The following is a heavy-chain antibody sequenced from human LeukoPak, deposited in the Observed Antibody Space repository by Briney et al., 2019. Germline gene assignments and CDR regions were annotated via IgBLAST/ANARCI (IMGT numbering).Heavy chain of an antibody. D-gene: IGHD5-12*01. V-gene: IGHV3-23*01. CDR2: ISGNGANT. Sequence: GGSLRLSCAASGFTFSSYWMSWARQAPGKGLEWVSSISGNGANTYYADSVKGRFTISRDNSKNTLYLQMNSLRAEDTAVYYCAKDRSGYDSYYYYMDVWGKGTTVTVSS. J-gene: IGHJ6*03. CDR3: AKDRSGYDSYYYYMDV. CDR1: GFTFSSYW.